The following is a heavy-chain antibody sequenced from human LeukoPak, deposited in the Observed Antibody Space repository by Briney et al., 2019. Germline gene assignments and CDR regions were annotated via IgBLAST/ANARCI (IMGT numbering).Heavy chain of an antibody. CDR1: GGSFSGYY. V-gene: IGHV4-34*01. Sequence: SETLSLTCAVYGGSFSGYYWSWIRQPPGKGLEWIGEINHSGSTNYNPSLKSRVTISVDMSKNQFSLKLSSVTAADTAVYYCARLVGGPFDYWGQGTLVTVSS. J-gene: IGHJ4*02. CDR2: INHSGST. D-gene: IGHD1-26*01. CDR3: ARLVGGPFDY.